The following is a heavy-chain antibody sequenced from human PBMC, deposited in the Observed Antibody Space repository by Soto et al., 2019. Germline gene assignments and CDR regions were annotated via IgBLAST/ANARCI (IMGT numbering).Heavy chain of an antibody. J-gene: IGHJ1*01. CDR3: VKDESINWYSGHFRH. Sequence: GGSLRLSCAASGFTLDDYAMHRVRQVPGKGMEWVSGINWNSGSIGYGDSVKGRFAISRDNAKNSLHLQMNSLSAEDTAFYYCVKDESINWYSGHFRHWGQGTLVTVS. V-gene: IGHV3-9*01. CDR2: INWNSGSI. CDR1: GFTLDDYA. D-gene: IGHD6-13*01.